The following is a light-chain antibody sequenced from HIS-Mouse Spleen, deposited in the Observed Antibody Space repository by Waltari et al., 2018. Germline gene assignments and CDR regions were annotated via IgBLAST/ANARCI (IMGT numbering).Light chain of an antibody. V-gene: IGLV7-43*01. CDR2: STR. CDR1: TGAVTSRYY. Sequence: QTVVAHAPSLTVSPGGTVTPTCPSSTGAVTSRYYPNWSKQKPGQAPRALIYSTRHNHTWTPARFSGSLLGGKAALTLAGVQPEDEAEYYCLLCYGGDRVFGGGTKLTVL. J-gene: IGLJ3*02. CDR3: LLCYGGDRV.